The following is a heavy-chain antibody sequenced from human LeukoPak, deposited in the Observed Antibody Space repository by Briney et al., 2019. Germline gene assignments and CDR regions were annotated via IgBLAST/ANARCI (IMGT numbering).Heavy chain of an antibody. D-gene: IGHD1-14*01. CDR1: GFTFSSYG. V-gene: IGHV3-30*18. J-gene: IGHJ6*02. Sequence: GGSLRLSCAASGFTFSSYGIHWVRQAPGKGLEWVAVISYDGSNKYYADSVKGRFTISRDNSKNTLYLQMNSLRAEDTAVYYCAKDLTYYYYYYGMDVWGQGTTVTVSS. CDR3: AKDLTYYYYYYGMDV. CDR2: ISYDGSNK.